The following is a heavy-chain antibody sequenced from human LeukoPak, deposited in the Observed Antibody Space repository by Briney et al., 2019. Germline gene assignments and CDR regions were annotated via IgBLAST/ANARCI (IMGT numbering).Heavy chain of an antibody. CDR1: GGSTSSSSYY. D-gene: IGHD6-13*01. Sequence: PSETLSLTCTVSGGSTSSSSYYWGWIRQPPGKGLEWIGNIYYSGSTYYNPSLKSRVTISVDTSKTQFFLKLTSVTAADTAVYYCARVGSSWPFYYFDYWGQGTLVTVSS. V-gene: IGHV4-39*07. CDR2: IYYSGST. J-gene: IGHJ4*02. CDR3: ARVGSSWPFYYFDY.